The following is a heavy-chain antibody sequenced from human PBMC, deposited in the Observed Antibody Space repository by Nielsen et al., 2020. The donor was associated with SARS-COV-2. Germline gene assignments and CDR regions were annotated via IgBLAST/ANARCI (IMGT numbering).Heavy chain of an antibody. CDR2: ISRNSGSI. J-gene: IGHJ6*02. CDR3: AKDMWARDGMDV. CDR1: GFTFDDYA. V-gene: IGHV3-9*01. Sequence: SLKISCAASGFTFDDYAMHWVRQAPGKGLEWVSGISRNSGSIGYADSVKGRFTISRDNAKNSLYLQMNSLRAEDTALYYCAKDMWARDGMDVWGQGTTVTVSS. D-gene: IGHD6-6*01.